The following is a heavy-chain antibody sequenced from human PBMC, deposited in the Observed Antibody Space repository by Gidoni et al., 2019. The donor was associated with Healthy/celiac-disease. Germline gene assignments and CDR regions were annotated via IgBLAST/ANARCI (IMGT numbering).Heavy chain of an antibody. CDR1: GYTFSSYA. D-gene: IGHD6-19*01. Sequence: QVQLVESGGGVVQPGRSLRPSCAAYGYTFSSYARHWVRPAPGTGLEWVAGISYDGSNKYYADSVKGRFTISRDNSKNTLYLQMNCLRAEDTAVYYCARVKGAVAGHFDYWGQGTLVTVSS. J-gene: IGHJ4*02. CDR2: ISYDGSNK. CDR3: ARVKGAVAGHFDY. V-gene: IGHV3-30-3*01.